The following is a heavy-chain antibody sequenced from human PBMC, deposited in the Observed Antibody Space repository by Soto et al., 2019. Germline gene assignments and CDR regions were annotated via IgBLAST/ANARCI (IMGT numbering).Heavy chain of an antibody. J-gene: IGHJ6*02. V-gene: IGHV3-23*01. CDR3: AKDGQIVVVPAATDYYYYYGMDV. Sequence: PGGSLRLSCAASGFTFSSYAMSWVRQAPGKGLEWVSAISGSGGSTYYADSVKGRFTISRDNSKNTLYLQMNSLRAEDTAVYYCAKDGQIVVVPAATDYYYYYGMDVWGQGTTVTVSS. CDR1: GFTFSSYA. CDR2: ISGSGGST. D-gene: IGHD2-2*01.